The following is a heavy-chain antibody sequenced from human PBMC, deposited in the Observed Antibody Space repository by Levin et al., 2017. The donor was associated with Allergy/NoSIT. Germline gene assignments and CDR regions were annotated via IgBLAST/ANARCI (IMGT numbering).Heavy chain of an antibody. J-gene: IGHJ3*02. CDR3: ASGYCSSTSCYSIGAFDS. D-gene: IGHD2-2*01. V-gene: IGHV4-30-2*01. CDR1: GGSISSGGYS. Sequence: SETLSLTCAVSGGSISSGGYSWSWIRQPPGKGLEWIGYIYHSGSTYYNPSLKSRVTISVDRSKNQFSLKLSSVTAADTAVYYCASGYCSSTSCYSIGAFDSWGQGTMVTVSS. CDR2: IYHSGST.